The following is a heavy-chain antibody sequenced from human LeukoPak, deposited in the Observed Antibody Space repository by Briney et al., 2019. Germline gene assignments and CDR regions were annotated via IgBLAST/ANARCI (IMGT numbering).Heavy chain of an antibody. CDR1: GYTFTSYD. J-gene: IGHJ4*02. V-gene: IGHV1-8*01. D-gene: IGHD2-15*01. Sequence: ASVKVSCKASGYTFTSYDINWVRQATGQGLEWMGWMNPNSGNTGYAQKFQGRVTMTRDTSISTAHMELSRLRSDDTAVYYCARDLGYCSGGSCIGVDYWGQGTLVTVSS. CDR3: ARDLGYCSGGSCIGVDY. CDR2: MNPNSGNT.